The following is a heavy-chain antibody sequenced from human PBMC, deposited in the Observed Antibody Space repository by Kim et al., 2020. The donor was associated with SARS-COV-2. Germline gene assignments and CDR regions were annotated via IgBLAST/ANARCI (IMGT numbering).Heavy chain of an antibody. V-gene: IGHV1-69*13. CDR3: ASPTRGPLYDHDAFDI. D-gene: IGHD3-3*01. CDR1: GGTFSSYA. Sequence: SVKVSCKASGGTFSSYAISWVRQAPGQGLEWMGGIIPIFGTANYAQKFQGRVTITADESTSTAYMELSSLRSEDTAVYYCASPTRGPLYDHDAFDIWGQGTMVTVSS. J-gene: IGHJ3*02. CDR2: IIPIFGTA.